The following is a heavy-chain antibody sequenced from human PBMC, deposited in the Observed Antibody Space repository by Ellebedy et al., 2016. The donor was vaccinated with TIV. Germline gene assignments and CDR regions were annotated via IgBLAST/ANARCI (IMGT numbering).Heavy chain of an antibody. Sequence: PGGSLRLSCAASGFTFSSYAMSWVRQAPGKGLEWVSAVSDSGYSTYYADSVKGRFTISRDNSKNTLFLLMNSQRAEDTAVYYCAKRGLHSSLDAFDVWGQGTMVTVSS. CDR3: AKRGLHSSLDAFDV. V-gene: IGHV3-23*01. D-gene: IGHD3-10*01. CDR2: VSDSGYST. J-gene: IGHJ3*01. CDR1: GFTFSSYA.